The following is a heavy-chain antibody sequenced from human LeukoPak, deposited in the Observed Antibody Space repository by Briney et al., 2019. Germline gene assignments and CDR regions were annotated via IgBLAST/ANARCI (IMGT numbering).Heavy chain of an antibody. D-gene: IGHD2-2*01. J-gene: IGHJ1*01. V-gene: IGHV3-11*04. Sequence: PGGSLRLSCAASGFTFSDYYMSWIRQAPGKGLEWVSYISSSGSIIDYADSVRGRFTLSRDNAKNSLYLQMNSLRAEDTAVYYCTSPPLGYCSTTSCLQYFEQWGQGTLVTVSS. CDR1: GFTFSDYY. CDR3: TSPPLGYCSTTSCLQYFEQ. CDR2: ISSSGSII.